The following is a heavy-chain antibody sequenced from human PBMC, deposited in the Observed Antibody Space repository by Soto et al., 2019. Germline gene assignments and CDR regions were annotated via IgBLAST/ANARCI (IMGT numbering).Heavy chain of an antibody. Sequence: QVQLVQSGADVKKPGSSVKVSCKTSGGSFGSSAISWVRQAPAQGLEWMGEIIPVVDKANYAQNFQDRLTLTADESTGTVFMQLSSLRSDDTAVYFCARLRRDWGDAFALWGQGTFVTVSS. V-gene: IGHV1-69*01. J-gene: IGHJ3*01. CDR2: IIPVVDKA. CDR3: ARLRRDWGDAFAL. CDR1: GGSFGSSA. D-gene: IGHD3-16*01.